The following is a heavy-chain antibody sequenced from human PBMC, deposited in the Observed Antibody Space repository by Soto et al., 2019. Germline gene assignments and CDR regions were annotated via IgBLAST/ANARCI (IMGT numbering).Heavy chain of an antibody. J-gene: IGHJ6*02. CDR3: ARVRFLDYYYGMDV. D-gene: IGHD3-3*01. Sequence: ASVKVSCKASGYTFTSYDINWLRQATGQGLEWMGWMNPNSGNTGYAQKFQGRVTMTRNTSISTAYMELSSLRSEDTAVYYCARVRFLDYYYGMDVSGQGTTVTVSS. V-gene: IGHV1-8*01. CDR2: MNPNSGNT. CDR1: GYTFTSYD.